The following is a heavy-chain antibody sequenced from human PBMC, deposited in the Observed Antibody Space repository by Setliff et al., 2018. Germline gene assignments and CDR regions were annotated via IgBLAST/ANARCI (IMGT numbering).Heavy chain of an antibody. CDR2: IYYSGST. CDR3: ARGNNWEPEAFDV. V-gene: IGHV4-59*01. Sequence: KPSETLSLTCTVSGGSISSYYWSWIRQPPGKGLEWIAYIYYSGSTNYNPSLKSRVTISVDTSKNQFSLKLSSVTAADTAVYYCARGNNWEPEAFDVWGQGTMVTVSS. D-gene: IGHD1-20*01. J-gene: IGHJ3*01. CDR1: GGSISSYY.